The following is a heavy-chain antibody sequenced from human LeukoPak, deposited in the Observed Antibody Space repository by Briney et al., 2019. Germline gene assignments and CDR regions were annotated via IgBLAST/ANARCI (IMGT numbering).Heavy chain of an antibody. J-gene: IGHJ4*02. CDR1: GFTFSSYC. Sequence: GGSLRLSCAASGFTFSSYCMNWVRQAPGKGLGWVSAISSSSSYIYYADSVKGRFTISRDNAKNSLYLQMNSLRAEDTAVYYCARETIWSGYYQSGGWGQGTLVTVSS. V-gene: IGHV3-21*01. D-gene: IGHD3-3*01. CDR3: ARETIWSGYYQSGG. CDR2: ISSSSSYI.